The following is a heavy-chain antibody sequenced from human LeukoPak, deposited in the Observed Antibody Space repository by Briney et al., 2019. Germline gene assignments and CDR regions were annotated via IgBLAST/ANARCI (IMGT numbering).Heavy chain of an antibody. J-gene: IGHJ4*02. V-gene: IGHV4-4*07. CDR3: ARDPLRSSFDS. CDR1: GRPLENNH. Sequence: SETLSLTCAVSGRPLENNHWAWIRLPAGKGLEWIGRLHVSGNTNFNPSLKSRVTISVDTSKNQFSLKMTSMTAADTAVSFCARDPLRSSFDSWGQGILVTVAP. D-gene: IGHD1-26*01. CDR2: LHVSGNT.